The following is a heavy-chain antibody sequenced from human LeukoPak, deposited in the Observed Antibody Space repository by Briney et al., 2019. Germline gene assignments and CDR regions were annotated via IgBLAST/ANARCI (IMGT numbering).Heavy chain of an antibody. Sequence: SETLSLTCAVYGGSFSGYYWSWVRQPPGKGLEWIGEINHSGSNNYNPSLKSRVTISVDTSRNQFSLKLSSVTAADTAVYYCARGGGWIVVVPAAMVWFDPWGQGTLVTVSS. D-gene: IGHD2-2*01. V-gene: IGHV4-34*01. CDR1: GGSFSGYY. CDR2: INHSGSN. J-gene: IGHJ5*02. CDR3: ARGGGWIVVVPAAMVWFDP.